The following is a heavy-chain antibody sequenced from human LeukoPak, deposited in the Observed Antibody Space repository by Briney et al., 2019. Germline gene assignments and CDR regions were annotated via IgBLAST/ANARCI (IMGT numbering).Heavy chain of an antibody. Sequence: ASVKVSCKASGYTFTGYYMHWVRQALGQGLEWMGWINPNSGGTNYAQKFQGRVTMTRDTSISTAYMELSRLRSDDTAVYYCARESLDRNWFDPWGQGTLVTVSS. CDR3: ARESLDRNWFDP. V-gene: IGHV1-2*02. D-gene: IGHD2-2*03. CDR2: INPNSGGT. CDR1: GYTFTGYY. J-gene: IGHJ5*02.